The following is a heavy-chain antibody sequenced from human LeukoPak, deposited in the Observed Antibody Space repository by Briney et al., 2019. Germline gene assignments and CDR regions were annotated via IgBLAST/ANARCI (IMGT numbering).Heavy chain of an antibody. CDR2: IYYSGTT. V-gene: IGHV4-39*07. Sequence: SETLSLTCTVSGGSISSSSYYWGWIRQPPGKGLEWIGSIYYSGTTYYNPSLKSRVTISVDTSMNQFSLKLSSVTAADTAVYCCARDREYSGYFDYWGQGTLVTVSS. J-gene: IGHJ4*02. D-gene: IGHD5-12*01. CDR1: GGSISSSSYY. CDR3: ARDREYSGYFDY.